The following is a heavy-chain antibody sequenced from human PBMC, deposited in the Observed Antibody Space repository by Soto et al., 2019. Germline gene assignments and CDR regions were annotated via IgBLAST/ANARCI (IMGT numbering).Heavy chain of an antibody. CDR1: GGSINTYY. Sequence: QVQLQESGPGLVKPSETLSLTCTVSGGSINTYYWNWIRQPPGKGLEWIAYIYYNGNTDSNPSLEGGVTISLDTPKNQLSLELSSVTAADTAVYYCARGYHGYSYANFDYWGQGILVTVSS. CDR3: ARGYHGYSYANFDY. V-gene: IGHV4-59*01. D-gene: IGHD6-13*01. CDR2: IYYNGNT. J-gene: IGHJ4*02.